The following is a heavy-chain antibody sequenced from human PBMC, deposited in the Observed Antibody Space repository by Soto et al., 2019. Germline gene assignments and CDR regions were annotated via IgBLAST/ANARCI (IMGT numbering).Heavy chain of an antibody. J-gene: IGHJ6*02. CDR3: SKDTSYDFWSGYYYYYGMDV. D-gene: IGHD3-3*01. CDR2: ISYYGSNK. Sequence: GSLGRAGSASGCTLGTYGMHWVRQAAGKGLEWVAVISYYGSNKYYADSVKGRFTISRDNSKNTLYLQMNSLRAEDTAVFYCSKDTSYDFWSGYYYYYGMDVWGQGTTVTVSS. V-gene: IGHV3-30*18. CDR1: GCTLGTYG.